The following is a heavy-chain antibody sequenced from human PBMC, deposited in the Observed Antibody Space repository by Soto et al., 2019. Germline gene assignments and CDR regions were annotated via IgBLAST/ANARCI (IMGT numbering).Heavy chain of an antibody. CDR1: GFTFSNYL. D-gene: IGHD4-4*01. J-gene: IGHJ4*02. Sequence: EVQLVESGGGLVQPGGSLRLSCAASGFTFSNYLMHWVRQGPGKGLVWVSRIDSDGSDTIYADSVKGRFTISRDNAKNTLFLQMHSLRAEDMGVYYCARDVYIGFDYWGQGTLVTVSS. CDR2: IDSDGSDT. V-gene: IGHV3-74*01. CDR3: ARDVYIGFDY.